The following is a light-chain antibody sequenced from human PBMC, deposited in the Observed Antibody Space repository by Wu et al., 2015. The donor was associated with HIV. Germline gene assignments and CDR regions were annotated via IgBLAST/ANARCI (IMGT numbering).Light chain of an antibody. V-gene: IGKV3-15*01. CDR3: QQYHKWPYT. CDR2: GAS. Sequence: VIFSCRPVTTVIPNLAWYQQKPGQAPRLLXFGASTRATGIPARFSGNESGTEFTLTINSMQSEDFGIYYCQQYHKWPYTFARGPAWRS. J-gene: IGKJ2*01. CDR1: TTVIPN.